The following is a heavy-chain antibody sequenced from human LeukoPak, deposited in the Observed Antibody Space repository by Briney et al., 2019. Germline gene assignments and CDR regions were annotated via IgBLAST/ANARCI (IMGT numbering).Heavy chain of an antibody. CDR1: GFTVSNNY. CDR3: ARADYGDYGPLRYGMDV. CDR2: IHSGRST. D-gene: IGHD4-17*01. Sequence: PGGSLRLSCAASGFTVSNNYMSWVRQAPGKGLEWVSVIHSGRSTYYADSVKGRFTISRDNSKNTLYLQMNSLRAEDTAVYYCARADYGDYGPLRYGMDVWGQGTTVTVSS. V-gene: IGHV3-53*05. J-gene: IGHJ6*02.